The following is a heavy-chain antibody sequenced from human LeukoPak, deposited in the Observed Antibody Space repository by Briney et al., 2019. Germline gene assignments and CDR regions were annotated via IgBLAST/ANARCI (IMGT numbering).Heavy chain of an antibody. D-gene: IGHD5-24*01. CDR1: GFTFSSYE. J-gene: IGHJ3*02. Sequence: GGSLRLSCAASGFTFSSYEMNWVRQAPGKGPEWVSYINTRGTTIYYADSVKGRFTIPRDNAKNSLYLQMNSLRAEDTAVYYCARDLWVATIFPGAFDIWGQGTMVTVSS. CDR2: INTRGTTI. V-gene: IGHV3-48*03. CDR3: ARDLWVATIFPGAFDI.